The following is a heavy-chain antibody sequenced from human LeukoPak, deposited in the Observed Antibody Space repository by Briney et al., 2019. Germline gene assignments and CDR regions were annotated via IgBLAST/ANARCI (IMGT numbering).Heavy chain of an antibody. Sequence: GGSLRLSCAGSGFSFSRYWMAWVCQAPGKGLEWVASINQDVSRIHYADSVKGRFTISRDNAKSSLFLQMTSLRVEDTAVYYCARLKDDVTKFDYWGQGTLVTVSS. J-gene: IGHJ4*02. CDR1: GFSFSRYW. V-gene: IGHV3-7*01. D-gene: IGHD2-8*01. CDR3: ARLKDDVTKFDY. CDR2: INQDVSRI.